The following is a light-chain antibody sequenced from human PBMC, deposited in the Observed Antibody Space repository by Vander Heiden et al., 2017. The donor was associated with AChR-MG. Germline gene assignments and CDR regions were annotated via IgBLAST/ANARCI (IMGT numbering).Light chain of an antibody. CDR3: QLWDSDTDQRV. CDR1: NIGRKA. V-gene: IGLV3-21*02. CDR2: DDS. J-gene: IGLJ3*02. Sequence: SYVLTQPPSVSVAPGQTARISCGGNNIGRKAVLVAYDDSDRPAGIPERFSGSNSGNTATLTITRVEAGDEADYYCQLWDSDTDQRVFGGGTRLTV.